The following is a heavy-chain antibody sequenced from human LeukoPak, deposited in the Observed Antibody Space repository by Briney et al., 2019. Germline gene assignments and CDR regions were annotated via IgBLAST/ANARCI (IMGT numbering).Heavy chain of an antibody. CDR3: ARVATYGRQLDY. D-gene: IGHD3-10*01. Sequence: GGSPGLSCEASGFNVSSHYMSRGRPAPGKGVEWVSVIYSGGSTYYADSVKGRFTISRDNSKNTLYLQMNSLRAEDTAVYYCARVATYGRQLDYWGQGTLVTVSS. V-gene: IGHV3-66*01. CDR2: IYSGGST. J-gene: IGHJ4*02. CDR1: GFNVSSHY.